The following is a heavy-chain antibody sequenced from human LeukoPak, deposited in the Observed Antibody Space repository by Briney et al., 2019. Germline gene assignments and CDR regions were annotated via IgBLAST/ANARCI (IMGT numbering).Heavy chain of an antibody. CDR1: GFTFSNAW. V-gene: IGHV3-48*04. CDR3: ASPKYSSSWYMDY. Sequence: GGSLRLSCAASGFTFSNAWMSWVRQAPGKGLEWVSYISSSSSTIYYADSVKGRFTISRDNAKNSLYLQMNSLRAEDTAVYYCASPKYSSSWYMDYWGQGTLVTVSS. CDR2: ISSSSSTI. D-gene: IGHD6-13*01. J-gene: IGHJ4*02.